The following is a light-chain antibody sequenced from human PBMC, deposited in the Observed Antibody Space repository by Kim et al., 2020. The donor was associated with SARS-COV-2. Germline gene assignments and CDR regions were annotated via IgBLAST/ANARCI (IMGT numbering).Light chain of an antibody. J-gene: IGLJ2*01. Sequence: RVTISCTGSSSNIGTGYDVHWYQQLPGTAPKLLIYANTNRPSGVPDRFSASKSGTSASLAITGLQAEDEADYYCQSYDSSLSGSVFGGGTKLTVL. CDR2: ANT. CDR3: QSYDSSLSGSV. CDR1: SSNIGTGYD. V-gene: IGLV1-40*01.